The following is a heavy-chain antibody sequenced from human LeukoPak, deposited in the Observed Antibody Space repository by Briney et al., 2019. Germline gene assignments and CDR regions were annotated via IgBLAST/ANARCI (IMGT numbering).Heavy chain of an antibody. Sequence: GGSLRLSCAASGFTFSPYWMHWVRQAPGKGLVWVSRIKSGGSSTNYADSVKGRFTISRDNAKNTLYLQMNSLRAEDTAVCYCVRDGDAYNFDCWAREPWSSSPQ. J-gene: IGHJ4*02. CDR2: IKSGGSST. CDR1: GFTFSPYW. CDR3: VRDGDAYNFDC. V-gene: IGHV3-74*01. D-gene: IGHD5-24*01.